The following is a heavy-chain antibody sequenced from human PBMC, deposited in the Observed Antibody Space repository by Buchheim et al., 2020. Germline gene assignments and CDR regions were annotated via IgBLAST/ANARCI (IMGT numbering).Heavy chain of an antibody. Sequence: QVQLQESGPGLVKPSETLSLTCTVSGGSIRNDYWSWIRQPPGKGLEWIGYFYYSGSTTYNPSLQSRVTISEDTSQNQISLKLSSVTAADTAVYYCVRAQNKWEPFDYWGQGT. CDR2: FYYSGST. CDR1: GGSIRNDY. CDR3: VRAQNKWEPFDY. J-gene: IGHJ4*02. V-gene: IGHV4-59*12. D-gene: IGHD1-26*01.